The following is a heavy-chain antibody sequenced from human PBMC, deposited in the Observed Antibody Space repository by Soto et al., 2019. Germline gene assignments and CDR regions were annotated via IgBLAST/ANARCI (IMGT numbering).Heavy chain of an antibody. CDR2: ISYDSSYK. V-gene: IGHV3-30*03. CDR1: ESTSSNHA. CDR3: ARRSSSSWYSYFDY. J-gene: IGHJ4*02. D-gene: IGHD6-13*01. Sequence: GLPMRVSCGASESTSSNHAMHWVSQTKGKGLEWVAFISYDSSYKYYADSVKGRFTISRDSAKNSLYLQMNSLRAEDTAVYYCARRSSSSWYSYFDYWGQGALVTVPS.